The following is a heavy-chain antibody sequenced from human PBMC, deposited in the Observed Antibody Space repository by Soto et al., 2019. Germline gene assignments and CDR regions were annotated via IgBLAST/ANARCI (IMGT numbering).Heavy chain of an antibody. J-gene: IGHJ4*02. CDR2: ISGSGDGT. CDR3: AGPGYSSQDY. Sequence: GGSLRLSCAASGFTFSSFALSWVRQAPGKGLEWVSAISGSGDGTDYADSVKGRFTISRDNSKNTLYLQMNSLRAEDTAVYYCAGPGYSSQDYWGQGALVTVS. D-gene: IGHD5-18*01. V-gene: IGHV3-23*01. CDR1: GFTFSSFA.